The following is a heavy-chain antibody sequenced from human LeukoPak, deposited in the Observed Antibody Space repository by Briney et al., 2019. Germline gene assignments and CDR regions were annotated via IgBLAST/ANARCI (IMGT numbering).Heavy chain of an antibody. CDR1: GGSISSSSYY. CDR2: IYYSGST. V-gene: IGHV4-39*01. Sequence: SETLSLTCTVSGGSISSSSYYWGWIRQPPGTGLEWIGSIYYSGSTYYNPSLKSRVTISVDTSKNQFSLKLSSVTAADTAVYYCARQVHCSSTSCEYNWFDPWGQGTLVTVSS. D-gene: IGHD2-2*01. CDR3: ARQVHCSSTSCEYNWFDP. J-gene: IGHJ5*02.